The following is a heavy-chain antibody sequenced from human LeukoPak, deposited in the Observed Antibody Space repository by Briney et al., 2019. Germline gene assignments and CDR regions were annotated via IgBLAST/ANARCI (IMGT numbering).Heavy chain of an antibody. J-gene: IGHJ4*02. D-gene: IGHD4-17*01. V-gene: IGHV3-21*01. CDR2: ISSSSSYI. CDR3: ARGEGGDYGDLY. CDR1: GFTFSSYS. Sequence: GGSLRLSCAASGFTFSSYSMNWVRQAPGKGLEWVSSISSSSSYIYYADSVKGRFTISRDNAKNSLYLQMNSLRAEDTAVYYCARGEGGDYGDLYWGQGTLVTVSS.